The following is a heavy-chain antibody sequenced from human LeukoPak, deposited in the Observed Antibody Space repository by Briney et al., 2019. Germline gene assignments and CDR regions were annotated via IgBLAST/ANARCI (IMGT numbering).Heavy chain of an antibody. CDR1: GGSISSYY. V-gene: IGHV4-59*01. Sequence: SETLSLTCTVSGGSISSYYWSWIRQPPGKGLEWIGYIYYSGSTNYNPSLTSRVTISVDTSKNQFSLKLSSVTAADTAVYYCARGFRGSYYKGYFDYWGQGTLVTVSS. J-gene: IGHJ4*02. D-gene: IGHD3-10*01. CDR3: ARGFRGSYYKGYFDY. CDR2: IYYSGST.